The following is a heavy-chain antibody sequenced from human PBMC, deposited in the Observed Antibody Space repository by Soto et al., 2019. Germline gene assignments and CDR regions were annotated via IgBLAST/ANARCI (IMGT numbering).Heavy chain of an antibody. V-gene: IGHV3-30*18. Sequence: QVQLVESGGGVVQPGRSQRLSCTASGFTFSAYGLHWVRQAPGKGLEWVSTISYNGNHRYYADSVKGRFTVSRDDSKKTMYLLMNSLRIDDTGVYFCAKEMLPQTVLDSSSPGGDSWGPGTLVTVFS. CDR3: AKEMLPQTVLDSSSPGGDS. CDR2: ISYNGNHR. CDR1: GFTFSAYG. D-gene: IGHD6-6*01. J-gene: IGHJ5*01.